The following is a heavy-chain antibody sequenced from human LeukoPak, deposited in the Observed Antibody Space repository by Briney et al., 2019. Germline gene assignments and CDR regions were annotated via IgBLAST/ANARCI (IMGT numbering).Heavy chain of an antibody. Sequence: ASVKVSCKASGHTFTNFGITWVRQAPGQGLEWMGWIGADSGNTNYAQKFQGRVTLSIDTSTSTAYIELRTLGSDDTAVYFCAKNRGATWWDLVDYWGQGPLVTVSS. CDR3: AKNRGATWWDLVDY. CDR1: GHTFTNFG. J-gene: IGHJ4*02. D-gene: IGHD1-26*01. V-gene: IGHV1-18*01. CDR2: IGADSGNT.